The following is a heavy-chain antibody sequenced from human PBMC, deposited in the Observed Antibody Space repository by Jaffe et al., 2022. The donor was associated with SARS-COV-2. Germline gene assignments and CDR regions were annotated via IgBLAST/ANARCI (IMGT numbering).Heavy chain of an antibody. Sequence: QVQLVQSGAEVKKPGASVKVSCKASGYTFTSYYMHWVRQAPGQGLEWMGIINPSGGSTSYAQKFQGRVTMTRDTSTSTVYMELSSLRSEDTAVYYCARDKGAYSSGQRGAWGMDVWGQGTTVTVSS. CDR3: ARDKGAYSSGQRGAWGMDV. D-gene: IGHD6-19*01. J-gene: IGHJ6*02. V-gene: IGHV1-46*01. CDR1: GYTFTSYY. CDR2: INPSGGST.